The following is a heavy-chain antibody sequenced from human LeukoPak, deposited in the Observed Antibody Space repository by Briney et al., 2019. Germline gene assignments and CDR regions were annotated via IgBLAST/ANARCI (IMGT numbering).Heavy chain of an antibody. D-gene: IGHD3-10*01. CDR1: GFTFSSYA. CDR2: ISGSGGST. J-gene: IGHJ3*02. CDR3: ARSIYGSGSFYAFDI. Sequence: GGSLRLSCAASGFTFSSYAMSWVRQAPGKGLEWVSGISGSGGSTYYADSVKGRLTISRDNSKNTLYLQMNSLRVEDTAVYYCARSIYGSGSFYAFDIWGQGTMVTVSS. V-gene: IGHV3-23*01.